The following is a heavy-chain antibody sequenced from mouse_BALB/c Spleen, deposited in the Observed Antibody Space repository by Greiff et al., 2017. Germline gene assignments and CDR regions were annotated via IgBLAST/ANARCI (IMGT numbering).Heavy chain of an antibody. J-gene: IGHJ4*01. CDR1: GYTFTSYW. CDR3: ARSYYYGSNPYAMDD. Sequence: QVQLQQSGAELVKPGASVKLSCKTSGYTFTSYWIQWVKQRPGQGLGWIGEIFPGTGTTYYNEKFKGKATLTIDTSSSTAYMQLSSLTSEDSAVYFCARSYYYGSNPYAMDDWGQGTSVTVSS. CDR2: IFPGTGTT. V-gene: IGHV1S132*01. D-gene: IGHD1-1*01.